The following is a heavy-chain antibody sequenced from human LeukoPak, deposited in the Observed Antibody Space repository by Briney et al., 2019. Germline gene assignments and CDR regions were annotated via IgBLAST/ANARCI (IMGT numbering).Heavy chain of an antibody. V-gene: IGHV5-51*01. J-gene: IGHJ4*02. CDR2: IYPGDSDT. CDR3: ARQRVEMATAPIGDFDY. CDR1: SSSSYY. D-gene: IGHD5-24*01. Sequence: SSSSYYWGWIRQPPGKGLEWMGTIYPGDSDTRYSPSFQGQVTISADKSISTAYLQWSSLKASDTAMYYCARQRVEMATAPIGDFDYWGQGTLVTVSS.